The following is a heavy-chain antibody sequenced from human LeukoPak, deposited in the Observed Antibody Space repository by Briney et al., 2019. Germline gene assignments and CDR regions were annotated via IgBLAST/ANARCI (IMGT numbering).Heavy chain of an antibody. V-gene: IGHV4-38-2*02. D-gene: IGHD2-15*01. Sequence: SETLSLTCSVSDNSIRSDFYWGWIRLPPGKGLAWIGSVYDDGSTYYNPSLKSRVTISVETSKNQFSLKLSSVTAADTAVYYCARLLPWYFDYWGQGTLVTVSS. CDR3: ARLLPWYFDY. CDR1: DNSIRSDFY. CDR2: VYDDGST. J-gene: IGHJ4*02.